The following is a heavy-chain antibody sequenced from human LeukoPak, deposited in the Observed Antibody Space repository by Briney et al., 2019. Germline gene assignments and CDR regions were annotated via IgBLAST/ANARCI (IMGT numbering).Heavy chain of an antibody. D-gene: IGHD1-7*01. CDR3: AREGYNWNYVWFDP. CDR1: VYTFTGYY. Sequence: ASVKVSCKASVYTFTGYYMHWVRQAPGQGLEWMGWINPNSGGTNYAQKFQGRVTITRDTPISTAYMELSRLRSDDTAVYYCAREGYNWNYVWFDPWGQGTLVTVSS. CDR2: INPNSGGT. J-gene: IGHJ5*02. V-gene: IGHV1-2*02.